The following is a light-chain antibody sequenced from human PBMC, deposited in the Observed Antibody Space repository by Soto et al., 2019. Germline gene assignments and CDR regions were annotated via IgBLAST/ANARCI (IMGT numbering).Light chain of an antibody. Sequence: EILMTQSPVTLSVSPGESATLSCRASQSVAYNLAWYQQKPGQAPRLLIYGASTRATDIPARFSGSGFGTEFTLTINSLQSEDFAVYYCQQHGSSPLTFGGGTKVEIK. J-gene: IGKJ4*01. V-gene: IGKV3-15*01. CDR3: QQHGSSPLT. CDR1: QSVAYN. CDR2: GAS.